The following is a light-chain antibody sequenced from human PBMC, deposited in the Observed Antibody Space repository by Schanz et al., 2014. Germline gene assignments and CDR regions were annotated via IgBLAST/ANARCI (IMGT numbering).Light chain of an antibody. J-gene: IGKJ1*01. CDR1: QTLTSNY. CDR2: GAS. Sequence: EIVLTQSPGTLSLSPGERAILSCRASQTLTSNYLAWYQQKPGQAPRLLVYGASSRATGIPDKFSGSGSGTDFTLTISRLEPEDFAVYYCQQRTAGFGQGTKVEIK. CDR3: QQRTAG. V-gene: IGKV3D-20*02.